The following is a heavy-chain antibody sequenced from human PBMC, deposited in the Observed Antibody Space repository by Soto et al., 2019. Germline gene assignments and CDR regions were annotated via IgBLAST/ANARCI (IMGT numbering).Heavy chain of an antibody. Sequence: EVQLVESGGGLVKPGGSLRLSCVASGFTFSSYSVNWVRQAPGKGLEWVSSISSSSSYMYYADSVKGRFTISRDNAKNSLYLQMNSLRAEDTAVYYCASPYSNSNYYGMDVWGQGTTVTVS. CDR2: ISSSSSYM. CDR3: ASPYSNSNYYGMDV. D-gene: IGHD6-13*01. J-gene: IGHJ6*02. CDR1: GFTFSSYS. V-gene: IGHV3-21*01.